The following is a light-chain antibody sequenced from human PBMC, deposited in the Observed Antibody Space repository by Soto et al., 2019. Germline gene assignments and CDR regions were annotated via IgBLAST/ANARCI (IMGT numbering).Light chain of an antibody. V-gene: IGLV2-14*01. CDR3: SLYTTSSVV. J-gene: IGLJ2*01. CDR1: SSDVGSYNS. CDR2: EVS. Sequence: QSALTQPASVSGSPGQSITISCTGTSSDVGSYNSVSWYRQHPGKAPKLMLYEVSNRPSGVSNRFSGSKSGNTASLTISELQAEDEADYYCSLYTTSSVVFGGGTKVTVL.